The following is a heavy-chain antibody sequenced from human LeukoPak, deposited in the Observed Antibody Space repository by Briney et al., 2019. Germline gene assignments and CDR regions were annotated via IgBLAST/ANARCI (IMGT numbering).Heavy chain of an antibody. J-gene: IGHJ6*02. D-gene: IGHD3-9*01. Sequence: PSETLSLTCAVYGGSFSGYYWSWIRQPPGKGLEWIGEINHSGSTNYNPSLKSRVTISVDTSKNQLSLRLNSVTVADTAVYYCASLDWSYYYGMDVWGQGTTVTVSS. CDR3: ASLDWSYYYGMDV. CDR1: GGSFSGYY. CDR2: INHSGST. V-gene: IGHV4-34*01.